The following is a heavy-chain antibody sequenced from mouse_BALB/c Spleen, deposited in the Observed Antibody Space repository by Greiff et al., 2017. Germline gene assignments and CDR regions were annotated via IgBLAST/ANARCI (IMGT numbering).Heavy chain of an antibody. CDR3: AREDDYDGAWFAY. V-gene: IGHV1S81*02. D-gene: IGHD2-4*01. J-gene: IGHJ3*01. Sequence: VKLMESGAELVKPGASVKLSCKASGYTFTSYWMHWVKQRPGQGLEWIGEINPSNGRTNYNEKFKSKATLTVDKSSSTAYMQLSSLTSEDSAVYYCAREDDYDGAWFAYWGQGTLVTVSA. CDR1: GYTFTSYW. CDR2: INPSNGRT.